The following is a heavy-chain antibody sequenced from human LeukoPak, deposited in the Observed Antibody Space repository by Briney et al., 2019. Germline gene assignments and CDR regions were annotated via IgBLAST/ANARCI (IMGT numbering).Heavy chain of an antibody. CDR1: GGSFSSHY. J-gene: IGHJ4*02. CDR2: VYYTGST. CDR3: ARGRSRISNDLDS. D-gene: IGHD4-11*01. V-gene: IGHV4-59*11. Sequence: SETLSLTCAVSGGSFSSHYWSWLRQPPGKGLEWVGYVYYTGSTKYNPSLTSRVTISIDPSRIQFSQKLSSVTAADTAVYYCARGRSRISNDLDSWGQGTLVIVSS.